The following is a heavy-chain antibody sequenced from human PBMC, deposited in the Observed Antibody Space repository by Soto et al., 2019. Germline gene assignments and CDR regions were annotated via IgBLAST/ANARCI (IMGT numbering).Heavy chain of an antibody. CDR2: INPNSGDT. J-gene: IGHJ6*02. V-gene: IGHV1-2*02. D-gene: IGHD1-26*01. CDR1: GYTVTGYY. Sequence: QVQLVQSGTEVKRPGDSVKVSCKASGYTVTGYYVHWVRQAPGQGLEWMGWINPNSGDTYLAERFQGRVTMNRDTSIGTAYIEVRGTTSDDTDEDYCAKGGAIVAAGTRVYLYNAMDVWGQVTTVTVAS. CDR3: AKGGAIVAAGTRVYLYNAMDV.